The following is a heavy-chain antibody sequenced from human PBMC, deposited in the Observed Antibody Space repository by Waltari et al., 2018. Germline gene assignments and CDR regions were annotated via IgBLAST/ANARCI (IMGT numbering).Heavy chain of an antibody. Sequence: QVQLQQWAAGLLKPSETLSLTCAVYGGSFSDHYWSWIRQPPGKGLEWIGEINQSGSTDYNPSLKSRVTISVDTSKNQFSLKVSSVTAADTALYYCARGSWYDFWGQGTLVTVSS. V-gene: IGHV4-34*01. CDR1: GGSFSDHY. CDR2: INQSGST. CDR3: ARGSWYDF. J-gene: IGHJ5*01.